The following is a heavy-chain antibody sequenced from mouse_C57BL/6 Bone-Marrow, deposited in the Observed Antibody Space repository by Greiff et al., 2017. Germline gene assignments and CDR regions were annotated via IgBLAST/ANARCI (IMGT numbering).Heavy chain of an antibody. V-gene: IGHV5-4*03. CDR1: GFTFSSYA. J-gene: IGHJ4*01. CDR2: ISDGGSYT. D-gene: IGHD2-4*01. Sequence: EVKLVESGGGLVKPGGSLKLSCAASGFTFSSYAMSWVRQTPEKRLEWVATISDGGSYTYYPDNVKGRFTISRDNAKNNLYLQMSHLKSEDTAMYYCARQLRAMDYWGQGTSVTGSS. CDR3: ARQLRAMDY.